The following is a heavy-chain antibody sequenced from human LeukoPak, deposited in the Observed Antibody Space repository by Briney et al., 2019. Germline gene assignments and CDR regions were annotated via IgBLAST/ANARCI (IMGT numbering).Heavy chain of an antibody. CDR1: GFTFSSYA. D-gene: IGHD3-16*01. CDR2: ISYDGSHQ. J-gene: IGHJ4*02. V-gene: IGHV3-30*18. CDR3: AKDRVSSYAYEAYFEY. Sequence: PGGSLRLSCAASGFTFSSYATHWLRQAPGKGLEWVAVISYDGSHQYYADSVKGRFTISRDNSKNTLYLQMSSLKTEDTAMYYCAKDRVSSYAYEAYFEYWGQGSLVTVSS.